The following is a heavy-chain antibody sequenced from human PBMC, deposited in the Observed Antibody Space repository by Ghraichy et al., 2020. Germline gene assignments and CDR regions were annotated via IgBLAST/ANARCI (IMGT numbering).Heavy chain of an antibody. CDR1: GFTFSSYD. CDR2: IRFDESNI. J-gene: IGHJ4*02. D-gene: IGHD1-26*01. Sequence: GESLNISCAASGFTFSSYDIHWVRQAPGKGLEWVAFIRFDESNIYYADSVEGRFTISRDNSKNTLYLQMNSLRAEDTAVYYCARTDEGAPYYFGYWGQGTLVTVSS. V-gene: IGHV3-30*02. CDR3: ARTDEGAPYYFGY.